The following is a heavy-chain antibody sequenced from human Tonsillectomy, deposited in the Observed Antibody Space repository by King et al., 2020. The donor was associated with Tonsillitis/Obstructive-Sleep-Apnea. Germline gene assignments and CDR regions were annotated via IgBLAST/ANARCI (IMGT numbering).Heavy chain of an antibody. D-gene: IGHD2/OR15-2a*01. CDR3: ARGSCINPRFYAPFDH. CDR1: GYSFTNSW. CDR2: IYPGDSNT. V-gene: IGHV5-51*01. Sequence: QLVQSGAEVKKPGESLKISCKGFGYSFTNSWIGWVRQMPGKGLEWMGIIYPGDSNTRYSPSFQGQVTMSADKSISTAYLQWSSLKASDTAIYYCARGSCINPRFYAPFDHWGQGTLVTVAS. J-gene: IGHJ4*02.